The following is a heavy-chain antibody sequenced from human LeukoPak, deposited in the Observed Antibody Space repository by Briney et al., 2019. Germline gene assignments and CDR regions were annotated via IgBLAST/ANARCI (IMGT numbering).Heavy chain of an antibody. Sequence: PGRSLRLSCAASGFTFSNYWMTWVRQAPGKGLEWVANIKQDGSERDYVDSVKGRFTISRDDAKNSLYLQMNSLRAEDTAVYYCARGITMANWGQGTLVTVSS. D-gene: IGHD3-10*01. CDR3: ARGITMAN. CDR2: IKQDGSER. CDR1: GFTFSNYW. V-gene: IGHV3-7*04. J-gene: IGHJ4*02.